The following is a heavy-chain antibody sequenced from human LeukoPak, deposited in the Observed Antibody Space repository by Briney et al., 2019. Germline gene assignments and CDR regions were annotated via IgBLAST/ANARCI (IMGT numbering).Heavy chain of an antibody. CDR1: GFTVSSNY. D-gene: IGHD3-22*01. J-gene: IGHJ4*02. V-gene: IGHV3-53*01. CDR3: ARGYYYDSSGYLDY. Sequence: GGSLRLSCAASGFTVSSNYMSWVRQAPGKGLEWVSVIYSGGSTYYADSVKGRFTISSDNYKNTLYLQMNSLRAEDTAVYYCARGYYYDSSGYLDYWGQGTLVTVSS. CDR2: IYSGGST.